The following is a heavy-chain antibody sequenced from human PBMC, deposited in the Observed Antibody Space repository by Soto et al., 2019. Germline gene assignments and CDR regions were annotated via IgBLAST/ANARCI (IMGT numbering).Heavy chain of an antibody. J-gene: IGHJ6*02. CDR2: IKEDGSEK. CDR3: ARGWGYFDSSGFPYLYAMDV. CDR1: GFTFSTYW. Sequence: HPGGSLRLSCAASGFTFSTYWMSWVRQAPGKGLEWVANIKEDGSEKYYVDSVEGRFTISRDNAKNSLYLQMTSLRAEDTALYYCARGWGYFDSSGFPYLYAMDVWGQGTTVTVS. V-gene: IGHV3-7*01. D-gene: IGHD3-22*01.